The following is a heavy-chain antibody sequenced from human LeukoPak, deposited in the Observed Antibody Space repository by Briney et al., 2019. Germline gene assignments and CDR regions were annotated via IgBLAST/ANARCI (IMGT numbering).Heavy chain of an antibody. J-gene: IGHJ4*02. D-gene: IGHD6-6*01. CDR1: GFTFDDYA. Sequence: GGSLRLSCAASGFTFDDYAMHWVRQAPGKGLEWVSGISWNSGSIGYADSVKGRFTISRDNAKNSLYLQMNSLRAEDMALYYCAKGERRYSSSVASFDYWGQGTLVTVSS. CDR3: AKGERRYSSSVASFDY. CDR2: ISWNSGSI. V-gene: IGHV3-9*03.